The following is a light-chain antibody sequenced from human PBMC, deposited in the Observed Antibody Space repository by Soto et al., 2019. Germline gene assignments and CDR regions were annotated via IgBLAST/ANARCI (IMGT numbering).Light chain of an antibody. CDR3: QQRSNWPPYT. CDR2: YAS. CDR1: QSVSSY. V-gene: IGKV3-11*01. Sequence: EIVLTQSPATLSLSPGERATLSCRASQSVSSYFAWYQQKHGQAPRLLIYYASNSATGIPASFSGSGCGTDVILPISSLEDEDFAVFYCQQRSNWPPYTFGQGTKLEIK. J-gene: IGKJ2*01.